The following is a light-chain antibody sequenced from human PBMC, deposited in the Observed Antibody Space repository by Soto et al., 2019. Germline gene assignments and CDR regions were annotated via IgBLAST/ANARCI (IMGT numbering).Light chain of an antibody. CDR3: QQYYSYPLT. Sequence: AIRMTQSPSSFSASTGDRVTITCRASQGISSYLAWYQQKPGKAPKLLIYAASTLNSGVPSRFSGSGSGTDFNLTVSCLQSEDFATYFCQQYYSYPLTFGGGTKVEIK. CDR1: QGISSY. J-gene: IGKJ4*01. V-gene: IGKV1-8*01. CDR2: AAS.